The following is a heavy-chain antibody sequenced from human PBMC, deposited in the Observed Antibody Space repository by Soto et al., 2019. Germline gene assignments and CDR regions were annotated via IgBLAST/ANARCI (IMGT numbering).Heavy chain of an antibody. D-gene: IGHD6-13*01. J-gene: IGHJ4*02. CDR2: INHSGST. V-gene: IGHV4-34*01. CDR1: GGSFSGYY. CDR3: ARRHSSPFFDY. Sequence: SETLSLTCAVYGGSFSGYYWSWIRQPPGKGLEWIGEINHSGSTNYNPSLKSRVTISVDTSKNQFSLKLSSVTAADTAVYYCARRHSSPFFDYWGQGTLVTVSS.